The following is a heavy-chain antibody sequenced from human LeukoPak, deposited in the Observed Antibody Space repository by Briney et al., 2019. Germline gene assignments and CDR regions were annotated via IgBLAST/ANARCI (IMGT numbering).Heavy chain of an antibody. CDR1: GSTFSDHW. V-gene: IGHV3-7*01. J-gene: IGHJ4*02. Sequence: GGSLRLSCAASGSTFSDHWMTWVRQAPGKGLEWVANIKEDGSGKYYVDSVKGRFTISRDNAKNSLSLQMNSLRAEDTAVYYCARNPLIGVTLYYFDYWGQGTLVTVSS. CDR3: ARNPLIGVTLYYFDY. CDR2: IKEDGSGK. D-gene: IGHD3-10*01.